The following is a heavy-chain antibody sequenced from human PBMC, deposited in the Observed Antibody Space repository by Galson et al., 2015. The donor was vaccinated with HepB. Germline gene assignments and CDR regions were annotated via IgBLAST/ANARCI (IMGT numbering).Heavy chain of an antibody. D-gene: IGHD6-13*01. Sequence: SLRLSCAASGFTVSRNYMSWVRQAPGKGLEWVSVIYTGDSTYYADSVKGRFTISRDNSKNTLSLQMNSLRAEDTAVYYCARHGLKQPLDAFDIWGQGTMVTVSS. CDR1: GFTVSRNY. J-gene: IGHJ3*02. V-gene: IGHV3-53*01. CDR3: ARHGLKQPLDAFDI. CDR2: IYTGDST.